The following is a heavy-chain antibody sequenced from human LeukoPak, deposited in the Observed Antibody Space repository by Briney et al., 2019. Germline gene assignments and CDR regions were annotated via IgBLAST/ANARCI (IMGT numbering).Heavy chain of an antibody. D-gene: IGHD1-7*01. CDR3: ARMNYVSSGWGAPFDY. V-gene: IGHV3-21*01. CDR1: GFTFSNAW. Sequence: GGSLRLSCAASGFTFSNAWMSWVRQAPGKGLEWVSSISGSSNYIYYADSVKGRFTISRDNAKNSLYLQMNSLRDEDTAVYYCARMNYVSSGWGAPFDYWGQGTLVTVSS. J-gene: IGHJ4*02. CDR2: ISGSSNYI.